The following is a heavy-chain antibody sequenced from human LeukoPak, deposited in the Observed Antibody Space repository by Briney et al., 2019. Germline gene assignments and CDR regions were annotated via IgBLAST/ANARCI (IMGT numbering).Heavy chain of an antibody. CDR2: ISDSGGST. J-gene: IGHJ3*02. Sequence: GGSLRLSCAASGFTFSNFAMTWVRQAPGKGLEWVSAISDSGGSTYYADSVKGRFTISRDDSKNTLYLQMNSLRAEDTAVYYCATRAFDIWGQGTMVTVSS. CDR1: GFTFSNFA. V-gene: IGHV3-23*01. CDR3: ATRAFDI.